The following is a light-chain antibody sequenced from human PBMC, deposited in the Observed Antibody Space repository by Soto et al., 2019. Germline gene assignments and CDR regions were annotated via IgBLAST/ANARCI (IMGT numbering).Light chain of an antibody. CDR1: QSINSW. Sequence: DIQMTQSPSTLSASVGDRVTITCRASQSINSWLAWYQQNPGKAPKLLIYDASTLESGVPSRFSGSGSGTEFTLTISSLQPDDFATYYCQQYNSYSWTFGQGTKVEI. CDR2: DAS. CDR3: QQYNSYSWT. V-gene: IGKV1-5*01. J-gene: IGKJ1*01.